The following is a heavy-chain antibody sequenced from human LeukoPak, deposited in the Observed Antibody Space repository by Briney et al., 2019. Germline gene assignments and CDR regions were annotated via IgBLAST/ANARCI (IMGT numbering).Heavy chain of an antibody. CDR1: GYDFTKYA. CDR2: IDAGNGRT. D-gene: IGHD1-1*01. Sequence: ASVKVSCKASGYDFTKYAVQWVRQAPGQRLKWMGWIDAGNGRTKYSQDFQGRVTITGDTSASIAYMELSSLRSDDTAVYYCARDLVKLERTNTFDYWGQGTLVTVSS. J-gene: IGHJ4*02. CDR3: ARDLVKLERTNTFDY. V-gene: IGHV1-3*01.